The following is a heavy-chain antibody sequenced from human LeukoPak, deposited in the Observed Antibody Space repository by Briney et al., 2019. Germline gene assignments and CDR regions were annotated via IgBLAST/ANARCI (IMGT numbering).Heavy chain of an antibody. CDR2: IKDDGSQT. D-gene: IGHD3-22*01. Sequence: GGSLRLSCVASGFPFTSYWMSWVRQAPGKGLEWVANIKDDGSQTYSVDSVKGRFTLSRDNAKNSIYLQMSNLRTGDTAVYYCVKSTYSDTSGYFAFDSWGQGSLVTVSA. CDR1: GFPFTSYW. CDR3: VKSTYSDTSGYFAFDS. J-gene: IGHJ4*02. V-gene: IGHV3-7*03.